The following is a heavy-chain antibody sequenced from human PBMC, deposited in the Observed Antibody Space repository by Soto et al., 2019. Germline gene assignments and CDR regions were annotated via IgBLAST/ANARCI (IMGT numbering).Heavy chain of an antibody. Sequence: QVQLVQSGAEVKKPGSSVKVSCKASGGTFSSYTISWVRQAPGQGLEWMGRIIPILGIANYAQKFQGRVTITADKSTSTAYMEMSSLKAEDTAVYYFESQSYGDYGFDYWGQGTLVTVSS. J-gene: IGHJ4*02. CDR2: IIPILGIA. D-gene: IGHD4-17*01. CDR1: GGTFSSYT. V-gene: IGHV1-69*02. CDR3: ESQSYGDYGFDY.